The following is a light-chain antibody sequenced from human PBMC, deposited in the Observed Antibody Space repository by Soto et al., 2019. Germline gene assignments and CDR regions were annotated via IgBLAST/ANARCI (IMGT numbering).Light chain of an antibody. V-gene: IGKV1-33*01. CDR2: DAS. CDR3: QQYEDLPLT. Sequence: DITLTQSPSSMSASVGERVSITCQASQDVINYLNWYQQKPGKAPKLLISDASNLETGVPSRFTGSGSGTHFTLTINYLQPEDFATYYCQQYEDLPLTFGGGTHV. CDR1: QDVINY. J-gene: IGKJ4*01.